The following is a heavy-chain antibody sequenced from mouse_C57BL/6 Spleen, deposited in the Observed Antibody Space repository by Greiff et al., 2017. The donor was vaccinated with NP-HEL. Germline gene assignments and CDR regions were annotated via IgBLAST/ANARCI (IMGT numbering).Heavy chain of an antibody. V-gene: IGHV14-1*01. CDR3: THDGYPSIAMDY. CDR1: GFNIKDYY. D-gene: IGHD2-3*01. Sequence: EVQLQQSGAELVRPGASVKLSCTASGFNIKDYYMHWVKQRPEQGLEWIGRIDPEDGDTEYAPKFQGKATMTADTSSNTAYLQLSSLTSEDTAVYYCTHDGYPSIAMDYWGQGTSVTVSS. CDR2: IDPEDGDT. J-gene: IGHJ4*01.